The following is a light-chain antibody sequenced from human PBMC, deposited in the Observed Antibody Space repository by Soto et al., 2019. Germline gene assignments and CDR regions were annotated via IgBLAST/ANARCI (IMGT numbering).Light chain of an antibody. CDR1: SSDVGGYNY. CDR2: EVS. J-gene: IGLJ1*01. CDR3: SSYTSSSTLV. V-gene: IGLV2-14*01. Sequence: QSALTQPASVSGSPGQSITISCSETSSDVGGYNYVSWYQQHPGKAPKLMIYEVSNRPSGVSNRFSGSKSGNTASLIISGLQAEDEADYYCSSYTSSSTLVFGTGTKVTVL.